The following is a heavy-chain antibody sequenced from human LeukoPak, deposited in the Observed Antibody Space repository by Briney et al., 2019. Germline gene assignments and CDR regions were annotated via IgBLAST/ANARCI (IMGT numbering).Heavy chain of an antibody. J-gene: IGHJ4*02. CDR1: GFTFSRYA. V-gene: IGHV3-23*01. Sequence: GGSLRLSCAASGFTFSRYAMSWVRQAPGKGLEWVSAISGSGGSTYYADSVKGRFTISRDNSKNTLYLQMNSLRAEDTAVYYCAKRTQEADYYFDYWGQGTLVTVSS. D-gene: IGHD1-14*01. CDR3: AKRTQEADYYFDY. CDR2: ISGSGGST.